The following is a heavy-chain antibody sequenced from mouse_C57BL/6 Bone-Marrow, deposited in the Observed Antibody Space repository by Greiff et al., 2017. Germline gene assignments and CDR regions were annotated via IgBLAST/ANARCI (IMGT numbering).Heavy chain of an antibody. CDR3: ARGGYGPRAY. CDR2: IDPSDSYT. CDR1: GYTFTSYW. Sequence: QVQLQQPGAELVRPGTSVKLSCKASGYTFTSYWMHWVKQRPGQGLEWIGVIDPSDSYTNYNQKFKGKATLTVDTSSSTAYMQLRSLASEDSAVYYCARGGYGPRAYWGQGTLVSVSA. J-gene: IGHJ3*01. V-gene: IGHV1-59*01. D-gene: IGHD1-2*01.